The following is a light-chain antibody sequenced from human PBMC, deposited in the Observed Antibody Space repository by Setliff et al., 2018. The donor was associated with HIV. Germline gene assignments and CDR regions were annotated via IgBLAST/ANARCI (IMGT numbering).Light chain of an antibody. CDR2: DVY. Sequence: QSALTQPRSVSGSPGQSVTFSCTGSSSDVGAYNFVSWYQQHPGKAPKLIIYDVYKRPSGVPDRFSGSKSGDTASLTISGLQSEDEADYYCCSYAGTYTHIFGTGTKVTVL. J-gene: IGLJ1*01. CDR3: CSYAGTYTHI. V-gene: IGLV2-11*01. CDR1: SSDVGAYNF.